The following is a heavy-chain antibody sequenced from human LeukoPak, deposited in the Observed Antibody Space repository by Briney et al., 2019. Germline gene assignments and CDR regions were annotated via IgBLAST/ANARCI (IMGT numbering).Heavy chain of an antibody. J-gene: IGHJ6*02. V-gene: IGHV1-69*05. CDR3: ARDRGAPYYYDMDV. CDR2: IIPIFGTA. Sequence: AASVKVSCKASGDTFSSYAISWVRQAPGQGLEWMGGIIPIFGTANYAQKFQGRVTMTRDTSISTAYMELRRLRSDDTAVYYCARDRGAPYYYDMDVWGQGTTVTVSS. D-gene: IGHD3-10*01. CDR1: GDTFSSYA.